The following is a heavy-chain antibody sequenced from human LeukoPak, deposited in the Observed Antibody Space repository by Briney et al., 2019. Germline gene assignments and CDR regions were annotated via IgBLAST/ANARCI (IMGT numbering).Heavy chain of an antibody. CDR2: VDPEDGET. V-gene: IGHV1-69-2*01. CDR3: ATQRIVVVRTASQNWFDP. CDR1: GYTFSDYY. D-gene: IGHD2-2*01. Sequence: ASVKVSCKASGYTFSDYYIHWVQQAPGKGLESMGRVDPEDGETIYAEKFQGRVTITADTSTDTAYMELSSLRSDDTAVYYCATQRIVVVRTASQNWFDPWGKGTLVTVSS. J-gene: IGHJ5*02.